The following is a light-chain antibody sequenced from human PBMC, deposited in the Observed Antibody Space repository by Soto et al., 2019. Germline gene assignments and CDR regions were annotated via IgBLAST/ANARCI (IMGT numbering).Light chain of an antibody. J-gene: IGKJ2*01. CDR3: QQSYTLPYT. CDR1: QNIRNY. Sequence: DIQMTQSTSSLSASVGDRVTISCRASQNIRNYLNWYRQKPGKAPEFLIYIRSTLESGVPSRFRGSGFGADFTHTIKGLQYEYFGVYYCQQSYTLPYTFGQGTSMDIK. V-gene: IGKV1-39*01. CDR2: IRS.